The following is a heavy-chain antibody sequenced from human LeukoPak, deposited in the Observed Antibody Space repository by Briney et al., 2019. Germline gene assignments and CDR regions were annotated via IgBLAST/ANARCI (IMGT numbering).Heavy chain of an antibody. V-gene: IGHV4-38-2*01. CDR3: ARGQARDHFWSGYYGDY. CDR2: IYHSGST. CDR1: GYSISSGYY. Sequence: SETLSLTCAVSGYSISSGYYWGWIRQPPGKGLEWIGSIYHSGSTYYNPSLKSRVTISVDTSKNQFSLKLSSVTAADTAVYYCARGQARDHFWSGYYGDYWGQGTLVTVSS. D-gene: IGHD3-3*02. J-gene: IGHJ4*02.